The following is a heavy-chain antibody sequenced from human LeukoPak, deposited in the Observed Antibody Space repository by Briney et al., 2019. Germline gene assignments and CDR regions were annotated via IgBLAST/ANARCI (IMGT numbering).Heavy chain of an antibody. V-gene: IGHV4-34*01. D-gene: IGHD3-10*01. Sequence: SETLSLTCAVYGGSFSGQYWGWIRQPPGKGLEWIGEINHGGSISYNASLKSRVTISLDTSKNQFSLKLSPVTAADTAVYYCAGGDYHGSESYANYWGQGTLVTASS. CDR1: GGSFSGQY. CDR3: AGGDYHGSESYANY. J-gene: IGHJ4*02. CDR2: INHGGSI.